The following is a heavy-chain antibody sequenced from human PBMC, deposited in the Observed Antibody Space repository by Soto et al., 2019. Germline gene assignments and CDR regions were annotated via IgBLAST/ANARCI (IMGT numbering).Heavy chain of an antibody. Sequence: QITLKESGPPLVKPTQTLTLTCTFSGFSLSTSGVYVAWIRQPPGKALEWLALIYWDDDKRYSPFLKSRLTITKDTSKNQLVLTMTNMDPVDTATYYCAHRGGYNSFDYWGQGTLVTVSS. D-gene: IGHD5-12*01. CDR2: IYWDDDK. CDR1: GFSLSTSGVY. V-gene: IGHV2-5*02. CDR3: AHRGGYNSFDY. J-gene: IGHJ4*02.